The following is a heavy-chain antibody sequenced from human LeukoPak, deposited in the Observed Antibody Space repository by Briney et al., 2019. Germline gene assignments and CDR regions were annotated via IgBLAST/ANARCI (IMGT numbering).Heavy chain of an antibody. Sequence: GSSVKVSCKASGGTFSSYAISWVRQAPGQGLEWMGGIIPIFGTANYAQKFQGRVTITADESTSTAYMELSSLRSEDTAVYYCAREPDSSGYYFGNRYFDPWGRGTLVTVSS. J-gene: IGHJ2*01. D-gene: IGHD3-22*01. V-gene: IGHV1-69*01. CDR1: GGTFSSYA. CDR3: AREPDSSGYYFGNRYFDP. CDR2: IIPIFGTA.